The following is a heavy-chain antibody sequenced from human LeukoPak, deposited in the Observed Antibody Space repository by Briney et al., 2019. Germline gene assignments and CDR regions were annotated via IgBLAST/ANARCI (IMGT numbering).Heavy chain of an antibody. Sequence: ASVKVSCKASGGTFSSYAISWVRQAPGQGLEWMGRIIPILGIANYAQKFQGRVTITADKSTSTAYMELSSLRSEDTAVYYCARDPGITMIVGDDYWGQGTLVTVSS. V-gene: IGHV1-69*04. D-gene: IGHD3-22*01. CDR2: IIPILGIA. CDR1: GGTFSSYA. CDR3: ARDPGITMIVGDDY. J-gene: IGHJ4*02.